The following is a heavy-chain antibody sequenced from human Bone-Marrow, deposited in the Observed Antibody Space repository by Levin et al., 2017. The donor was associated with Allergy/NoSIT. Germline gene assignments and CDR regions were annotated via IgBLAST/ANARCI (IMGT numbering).Heavy chain of an antibody. J-gene: IGHJ4*02. V-gene: IGHV3-66*01. CDR1: GFTAGNNY. CDR2: IYSGGGT. CDR3: SSAPGFSDY. Sequence: ETLSLTCAASGFTAGNNYVAWVRQAPGKGLDWISVIYSGGGTDYADSVKGRFTISRDKSKNTVYLQMNSLRVEDTAVYYCSSAPGFSDYWGQGTLVTVSS.